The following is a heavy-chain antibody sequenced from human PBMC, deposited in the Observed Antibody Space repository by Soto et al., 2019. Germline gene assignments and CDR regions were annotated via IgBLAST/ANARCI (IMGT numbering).Heavy chain of an antibody. Sequence: TSETLSLTCAVSGGSISSGGYSWSWIRQPPGKGLEWIGYIYHSGSTYYNPSLKSRVTISVDTSKNQFSLKLSSVTAADTAVYYCARSPPGTAMVIVAYWGQGTLVTVS. CDR2: IYHSGST. CDR3: ARSPPGTAMVIVAY. D-gene: IGHD5-18*01. V-gene: IGHV4-30-2*01. CDR1: GGSISSGGYS. J-gene: IGHJ4*02.